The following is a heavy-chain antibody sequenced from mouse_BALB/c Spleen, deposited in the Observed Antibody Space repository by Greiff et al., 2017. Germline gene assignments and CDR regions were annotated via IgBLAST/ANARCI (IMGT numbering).Heavy chain of an antibody. CDR1: GFAFSSYD. CDR2: ISSGGGST. Sequence: EVQVVGSGGGLVKPGGSLKLSCAASGFAFSSYDMSWVRQTPEKRLEWVAYISSGGGSTYYPDTVKGRFTISRDNAKNTLYLQMSSLKSEDTAMYYCARHVGNYFDYWGQGTTLTVSS. J-gene: IGHJ2*01. V-gene: IGHV5-12-1*01. CDR3: ARHVGNYFDY.